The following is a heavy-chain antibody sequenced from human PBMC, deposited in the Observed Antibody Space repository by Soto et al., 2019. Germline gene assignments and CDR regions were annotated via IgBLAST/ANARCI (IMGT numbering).Heavy chain of an antibody. D-gene: IGHD1-26*01. CDR2: ISNSGGNT. J-gene: IGHJ4*02. Sequence: GGSLRLSCAASGFTFSNYAISWVRQAPGTGLEWVSAISNSGGNTYYAESVRGRFTISRDNSKNTLYLVMNSLRAEDTAIYYCVKEEVGASAFFDSWGQGTLVTVSS. CDR1: GFTFSNYA. V-gene: IGHV3-23*01. CDR3: VKEEVGASAFFDS.